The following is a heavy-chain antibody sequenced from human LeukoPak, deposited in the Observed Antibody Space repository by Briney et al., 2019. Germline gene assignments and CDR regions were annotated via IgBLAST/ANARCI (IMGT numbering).Heavy chain of an antibody. Sequence: GGSLRLSCAASGFTFDDYAMHWVRQAPGKGLEWVSGISWNSGSIGYADSVKGRFTISRDNAKNSLYLQMNSLRAEDTVLYYCARHAVAGTPDAFDIWGQGTMVTVSS. CDR2: ISWNSGSI. J-gene: IGHJ3*02. D-gene: IGHD6-19*01. V-gene: IGHV3-9*01. CDR1: GFTFDDYA. CDR3: ARHAVAGTPDAFDI.